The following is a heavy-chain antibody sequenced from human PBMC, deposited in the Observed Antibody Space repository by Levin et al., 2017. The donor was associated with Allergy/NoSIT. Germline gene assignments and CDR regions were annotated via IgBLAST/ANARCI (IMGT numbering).Heavy chain of an antibody. D-gene: IGHD2-21*02. Sequence: LSLTCAASGFTFDDYAMHWVRQAPGKGLEWVSGISWNSGNIGYADSVKGRFTISRDNAKNSLYLQMHSLRAEDTALYYCAKDAGVVTMYEYFDYWGQGTLVTVSS. V-gene: IGHV3-9*01. CDR1: GFTFDDYA. J-gene: IGHJ4*02. CDR3: AKDAGVVTMYEYFDY. CDR2: ISWNSGNI.